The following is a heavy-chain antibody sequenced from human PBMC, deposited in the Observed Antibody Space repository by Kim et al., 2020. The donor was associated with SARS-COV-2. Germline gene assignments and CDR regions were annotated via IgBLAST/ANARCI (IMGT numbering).Heavy chain of an antibody. J-gene: IGHJ4*02. Sequence: ASVKVSCKASGYTFTSYYMHWVRQAPGQGLEWMGIINTSDGITNYAQKFQGRVTMTRDTSTSTAYMELSSLRSDDTAVYYCTKDSGRNRFDYQVQGTLDT. CDR1: GYTFTSYY. CDR2: INTSDGIT. CDR3: TKDSGRNRFDY. D-gene: IGHD1-26*01. V-gene: IGHV1-46*01.